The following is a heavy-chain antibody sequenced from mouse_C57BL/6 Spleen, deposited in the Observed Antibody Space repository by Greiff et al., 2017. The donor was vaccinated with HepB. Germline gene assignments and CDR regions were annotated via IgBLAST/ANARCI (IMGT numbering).Heavy chain of an antibody. J-gene: IGHJ3*01. CDR3: ARGSYDYGFAY. Sequence: VQLQQSGAELVKPGASVKISCKASGYAFSSYWMNWVKQRPGKGLEWIGQIYPGDGDTNYNGKFKGKATLTADKSSSTAYMQLSSLTSEDAAVYFCARGSYDYGFAYWGQGTLVTVSA. V-gene: IGHV1-80*01. CDR1: GYAFSSYW. D-gene: IGHD2-4*01. CDR2: IYPGDGDT.